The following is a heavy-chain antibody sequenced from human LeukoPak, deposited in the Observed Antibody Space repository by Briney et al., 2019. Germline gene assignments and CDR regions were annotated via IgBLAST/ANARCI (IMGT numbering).Heavy chain of an antibody. CDR1: GYIFPNYW. V-gene: IGHV5-51*01. D-gene: IGHD6-13*01. CDR2: IYAGDSDT. CDR3: ARGVRIGSWYYYPPKGFDP. Sequence: GESLKISCKGSGYIFPNYWLGWVRQMPGKGLEWMGFIYAGDSDTTYSPSFQGQVTISADKSINTVYLQWSNLKASDTAMYYCARGVRIGSWYYYPPKGFDPWGQGTLVTVSS. J-gene: IGHJ5*02.